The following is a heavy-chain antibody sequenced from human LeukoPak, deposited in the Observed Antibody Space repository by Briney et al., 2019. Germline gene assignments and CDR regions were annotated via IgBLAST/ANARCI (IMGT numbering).Heavy chain of an antibody. J-gene: IGHJ4*02. CDR1: GFTVYSNY. V-gene: IGHV3-53*01. D-gene: IGHD3-16*01. CDR2: IYSGGST. Sequence: GGSLRLSCAISGFTVYSNYMSWVRQAPGKGLEWVSVIYSGGSTYYANSVKGRFTISRDNSKNTLYLQMNNLRAEDTAVYYCARDWGKVWGQGTLVTVSS. CDR3: ARDWGKV.